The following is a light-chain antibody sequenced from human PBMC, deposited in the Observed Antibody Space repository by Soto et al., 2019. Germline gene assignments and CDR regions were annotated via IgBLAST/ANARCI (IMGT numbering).Light chain of an antibody. Sequence: QSALTQPPSASGSPGQSVTISCTGSSSDVGGYNYVSWYQQHPGKAPKLMIYEVSKRPSGVHDRLSGSKSGNTASLTVSGLPAEDAADYYCSSYGGSNTVVFGGGTQLTVL. CDR2: EVS. CDR3: SSYGGSNTVV. CDR1: SSDVGGYNY. V-gene: IGLV2-8*01. J-gene: IGLJ2*01.